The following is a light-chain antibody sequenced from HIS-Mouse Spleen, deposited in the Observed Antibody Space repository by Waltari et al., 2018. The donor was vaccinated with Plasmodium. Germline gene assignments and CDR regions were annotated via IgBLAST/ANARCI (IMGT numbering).Light chain of an antibody. CDR2: DVS. CDR1: SRDVGGYNY. Sequence: QSALTQPASVSGSPGQSITISCTGTSRDVGGYNYVSWYQQHQGKAPKLMIYDVSKRPSGVSNRFAGSKSGNTASLTISGLQAEDEADYYCSSYTSSSTLNYVFGTGTKVTVL. J-gene: IGLJ1*01. V-gene: IGLV2-14*03. CDR3: SSYTSSSTLNYV.